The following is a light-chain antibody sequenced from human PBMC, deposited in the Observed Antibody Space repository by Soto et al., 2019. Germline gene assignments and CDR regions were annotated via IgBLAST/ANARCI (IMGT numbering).Light chain of an antibody. CDR2: DVS. Sequence: QSVLTPPASVSGSHGQSITISCTGTSSDLGGDNFVSWYQQHPGKAPKRMIYDVSYRPSGVSNRFSGSKSGNTASRTISGLQAEDEAAYYCSSYTSNRKVGFGGGTKLTV. CDR3: SSYTSNRKVG. V-gene: IGLV2-14*03. CDR1: SSDLGGDNF. J-gene: IGLJ2*01.